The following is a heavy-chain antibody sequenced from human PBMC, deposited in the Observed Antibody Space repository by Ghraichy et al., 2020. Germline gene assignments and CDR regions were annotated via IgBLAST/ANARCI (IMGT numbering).Heavy chain of an antibody. V-gene: IGHV1-8*01. J-gene: IGHJ6*02. CDR1: GYTFTSYD. D-gene: IGHD3-16*02. Sequence: ASVKVSCKASGYTFTSYDINWVRQATGQGLEWMGWMNPNSGNTGYAQKFQGRVTMTRNTSISTAYMELSSLRSEDTAVYYCARVPPYGGIYDYIWGSYRYPAPYYYYGMDVWGQGTTVTVSS. CDR2: MNPNSGNT. CDR3: ARVPPYGGIYDYIWGSYRYPAPYYYYGMDV.